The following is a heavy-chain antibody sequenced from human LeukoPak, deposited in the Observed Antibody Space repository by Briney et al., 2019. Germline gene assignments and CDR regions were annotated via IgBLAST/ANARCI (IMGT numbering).Heavy chain of an antibody. CDR2: IYYSGST. J-gene: IGHJ3*02. D-gene: IGHD3-10*01. CDR1: DDSIRSSAYY. V-gene: IGHV4-39*01. Sequence: PSETLSLTCAVSDDSIRSSAYYWGWIRQPPGKGLEWIGSIYYSGSTYYNPSLKSRVTICIGTSKNQFSLKLSSVTAADTAVYYCASEPYGSGSFLGAFDIWGQGTMVTVSS. CDR3: ASEPYGSGSFLGAFDI.